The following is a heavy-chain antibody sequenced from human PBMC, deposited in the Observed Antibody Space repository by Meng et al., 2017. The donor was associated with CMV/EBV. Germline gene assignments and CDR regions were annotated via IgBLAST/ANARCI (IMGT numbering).Heavy chain of an antibody. J-gene: IGHJ4*02. CDR1: GFTFSSYW. V-gene: IGHV3-74*01. CDR2: INSDGNST. D-gene: IGHD6-13*01. CDR3: AREAAAGAPDY. Sequence: GESLKISCAASGFTFSSYWMHWVRQAPGKGLVWVSRINSDGNSTSYADSVKGRFTISRDNAKNTLYLQMNSLRAEDTAVYYCAREAAAGAPDYWGQGTLVTVSS.